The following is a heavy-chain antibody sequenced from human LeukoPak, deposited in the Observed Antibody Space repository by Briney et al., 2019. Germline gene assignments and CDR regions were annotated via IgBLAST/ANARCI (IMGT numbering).Heavy chain of an antibody. D-gene: IGHD1-7*01. J-gene: IGHJ4*02. V-gene: IGHV3-9*01. Sequence: PGGSLRLSCAASGFTFDDYAMHWVRQGPGKGLEWVSGISWDSGSIDYADSVKGRFTISRDNAKNSLYLQMNSLRPEDTPSHPCATDLAPITGTTTNYDSWGPGTLVTASP. CDR2: ISWDSGSI. CDR1: GFTFDDYA. CDR3: ATDLAPITGTTTNYDS.